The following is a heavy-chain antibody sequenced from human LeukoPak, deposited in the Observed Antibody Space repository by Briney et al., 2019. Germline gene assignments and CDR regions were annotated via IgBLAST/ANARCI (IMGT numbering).Heavy chain of an antibody. CDR1: GGSISSYY. Sequence: SETLSLTCTVSGGSISSYYWSWIRQPPGKGLEWIGYIYYSGSTNYNPSLKSRVTISVDTSKNQSSLKLSSVTAADTAVYYCARSITYYDILTGYYNYWYFDLWGRGTLVTVSS. D-gene: IGHD3-9*01. J-gene: IGHJ2*01. CDR2: IYYSGST. CDR3: ARSITYYDILTGYYNYWYFDL. V-gene: IGHV4-59*01.